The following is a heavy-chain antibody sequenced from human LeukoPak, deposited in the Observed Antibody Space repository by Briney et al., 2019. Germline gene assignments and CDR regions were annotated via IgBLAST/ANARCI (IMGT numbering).Heavy chain of an antibody. D-gene: IGHD2-2*01. CDR3: ARSTAHLSTSWYGNWFDP. CDR1: GYSVSSGYY. V-gene: IGHV4-38-2*02. J-gene: IGHJ5*02. Sequence: SETLSLTCTVSGYSVSSGYYWGWILQPPGKGLEWIAIIYHSGDTYYNASLRSRVTISLDMSKNQLSLKLSSVTAADTAVYNCARSTAHLSTSWYGNWFDPWGQGTLVTVSS. CDR2: IYHSGDT.